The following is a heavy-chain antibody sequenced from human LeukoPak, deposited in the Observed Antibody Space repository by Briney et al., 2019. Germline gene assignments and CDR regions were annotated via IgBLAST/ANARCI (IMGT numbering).Heavy chain of an antibody. CDR1: GFDFSICA. Sequence: GGSLRLSCAASGFDFSICAMTWVRQAPGKGLEWVASIGSPGETYYADSVKGRFAVSRENSQNTVFLQLTSLTAEDTAIYYCAKDATPGNSIWDYFAYWGQGALVTVSS. J-gene: IGHJ4*02. V-gene: IGHV3-23*01. CDR2: IGSPGET. CDR3: AKDATPGNSIWDYFAY. D-gene: IGHD2-15*01.